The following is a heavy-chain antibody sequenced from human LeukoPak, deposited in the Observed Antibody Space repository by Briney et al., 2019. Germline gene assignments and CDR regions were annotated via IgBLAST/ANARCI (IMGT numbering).Heavy chain of an antibody. CDR1: GFTFSSYT. CDR3: ARNDRGAFDI. Sequence: GGSLRLSCVVSGFTFSSYTMNWVRRAPGRGLEWVSSISSSGSYMFYADSVKGRFTISRDNAKNSLYLQMNSLRAEDTAVYYCARNDRGAFDIWGQGTMVTVSS. J-gene: IGHJ3*02. V-gene: IGHV3-21*01. D-gene: IGHD3-22*01. CDR2: ISSSGSYM.